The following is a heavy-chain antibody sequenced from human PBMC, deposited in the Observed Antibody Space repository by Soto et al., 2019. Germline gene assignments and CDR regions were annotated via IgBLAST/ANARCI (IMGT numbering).Heavy chain of an antibody. CDR2: IKEDGSEK. D-gene: IGHD6-13*01. CDR3: ARGGAPGAGDY. CDR1: GFTFSRYW. Sequence: EVQLVESGGGLVQPGGSLRLSCAASGFTFSRYWMSWVRQAPGKGLEWVANIKEDGSEKYYVDSVTGRFTISRDNAKNSLFLQMNSLSADDTAVYYCARGGAPGAGDYWGQGTLVTVSS. V-gene: IGHV3-7*01. J-gene: IGHJ4*02.